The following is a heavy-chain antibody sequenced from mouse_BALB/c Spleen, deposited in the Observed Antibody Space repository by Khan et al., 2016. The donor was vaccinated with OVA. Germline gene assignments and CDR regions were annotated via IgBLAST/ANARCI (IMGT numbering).Heavy chain of an antibody. CDR2: IWGDGST. Sequence: QVRLQQSGPGLVAPSQSLSITCTVSGFSLTSDGVSWVRQLPGKGLEWLGVIWGDGSTNYHSALRSRLSIRKDNSKSQVFLKLNSLQTDDTATYYCAKLRVFYFDSWGQGTTLTVSS. J-gene: IGHJ2*01. CDR3: AKLRVFYFDS. V-gene: IGHV2-3*01. CDR1: GFSLTSDG.